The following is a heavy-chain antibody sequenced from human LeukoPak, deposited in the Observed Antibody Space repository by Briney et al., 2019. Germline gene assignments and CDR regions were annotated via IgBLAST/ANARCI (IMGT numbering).Heavy chain of an antibody. CDR2: ISSSGSTI. J-gene: IGHJ3*02. V-gene: IGHV3-48*03. CDR3: ARELDSGHESEGAFDI. D-gene: IGHD5-12*01. CDR1: GFTFSSYE. Sequence: GGSLRLSCAASGFTFSSYEMNWVRQAPGKGLEWVSYISSSGSTIYYADSVKGRFTISRDNAKNSLYLQMNSLRAEDTAVYYCARELDSGHESEGAFDIWGQGTMVTVSS.